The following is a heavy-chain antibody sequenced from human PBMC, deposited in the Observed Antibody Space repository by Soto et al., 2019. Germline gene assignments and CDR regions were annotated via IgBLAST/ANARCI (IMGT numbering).Heavy chain of an antibody. CDR3: ARGGGHTYGRLPGVY. Sequence: EVQLVESGGGFVQPGGSLRLSCAASGFTFSTYWMTWVRQAPGTGLEWVAHVKQDGSEKYNVDSVKGRFTISRYNAKNSLYLQMNSLRAEDTAVYYCARGGGHTYGRLPGVYWGQGILVTVSS. D-gene: IGHD5-18*01. J-gene: IGHJ4*02. V-gene: IGHV3-7*05. CDR1: GFTFSTYW. CDR2: VKQDGSEK.